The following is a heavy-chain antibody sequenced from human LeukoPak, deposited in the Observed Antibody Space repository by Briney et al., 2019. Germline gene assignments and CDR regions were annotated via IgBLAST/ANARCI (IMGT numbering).Heavy chain of an antibody. CDR1: GGAVSSGVYS. CDR2: IYHSETT. CDR3: AGSRTAYYRYFDS. V-gene: IGHV4-30-2*01. D-gene: IGHD3-22*01. J-gene: IGHJ4*02. Sequence: SETLSLTCTVSGGAVSSGVYSWSWIRQPPGKGLEWIGYIYHSETTYYSPSLQSRVTISVNRSKNQFSLKLTSVTAADTAVYYCAGSRTAYYRYFDSWGQGTLVTVSS.